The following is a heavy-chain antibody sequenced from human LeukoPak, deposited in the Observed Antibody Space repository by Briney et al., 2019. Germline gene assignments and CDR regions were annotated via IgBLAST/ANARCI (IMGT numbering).Heavy chain of an antibody. CDR2: INPSGGST. V-gene: IGHV1-46*01. D-gene: IGHD3-10*01. J-gene: IGHJ4*02. CDR3: ARDHYYYGSGSYYNPLGY. CDR1: GYTFTSFY. Sequence: ASVKVSCKASGYTFTSFYMHWVRQAPGQGLEWMGIINPSGGSTSYAQKFQGRVTMTRDTSTSTVYMELSSLRSEDTAVYYCARDHYYYGSGSYYNPLGYWGQGTLVTVSS.